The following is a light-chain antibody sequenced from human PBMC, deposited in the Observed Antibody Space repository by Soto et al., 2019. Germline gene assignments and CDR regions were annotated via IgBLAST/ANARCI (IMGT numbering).Light chain of an antibody. CDR1: QSVNLNY. Sequence: EIVLTQSPGTLSLSPGERATLSCRASQSVNLNYLAWYQQKPGQAPRLLIYGASSRATGIPDRFSGSGSGTEFTLTVSRLEPEDFAVYYCQQHGRTPFTFGPGTKVDIK. CDR2: GAS. V-gene: IGKV3-20*01. CDR3: QQHGRTPFT. J-gene: IGKJ3*01.